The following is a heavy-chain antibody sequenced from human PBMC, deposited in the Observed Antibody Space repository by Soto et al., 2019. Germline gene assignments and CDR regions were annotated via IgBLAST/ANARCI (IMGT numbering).Heavy chain of an antibody. D-gene: IGHD5-12*01. J-gene: IGHJ4*02. CDR1: GGSTSSSDW. V-gene: IGHV4-4*02. Sequence: SETLSLTCAVSGGSTSSSDWWSWVRQPPGKGLEWIGEIYHSGSTNYNPSLKSRVTISVDKSKNQFSLKLSSVTAADTAVYYCARVMGYSGYDYWGQGTLVTVSS. CDR3: ARVMGYSGYDY. CDR2: IYHSGST.